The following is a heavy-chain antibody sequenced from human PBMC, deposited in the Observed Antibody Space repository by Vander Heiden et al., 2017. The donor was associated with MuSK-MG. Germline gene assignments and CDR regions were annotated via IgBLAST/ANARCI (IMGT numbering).Heavy chain of an antibody. CDR3: VKDRGNEGSIDF. V-gene: IGHV3-33*06. CDR1: GFSFRSYG. J-gene: IGHJ4*02. Sequence: QVQLVESGGGGGQSGRARRLACTASGFSFRSYGKHWVRQAPGKGPEWAAFVWYDESKKYYADSVKGRFTISRDNFKKTVYLQMDSLRVDDTAVYYCVKDRGNEGSIDFWGQGTLVTVSS. D-gene: IGHD1-1*01. CDR2: VWYDESKK.